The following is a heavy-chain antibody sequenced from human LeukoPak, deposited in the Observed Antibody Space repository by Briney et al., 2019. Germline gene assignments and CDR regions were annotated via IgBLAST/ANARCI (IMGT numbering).Heavy chain of an antibody. J-gene: IGHJ5*02. D-gene: IGHD4-17*01. CDR2: IIPIFGTA. Sequence: SVTVSCKASGGTFSSYAISWVRQAPGQGLEWMGGIIPIFGTANYAQKFQGRVTITADESTSTAYMELSSLRSEDTAVYCCARDRDDYGDYVWFDPWGQGTLVTVSS. CDR1: GGTFSSYA. V-gene: IGHV1-69*13. CDR3: ARDRDDYGDYVWFDP.